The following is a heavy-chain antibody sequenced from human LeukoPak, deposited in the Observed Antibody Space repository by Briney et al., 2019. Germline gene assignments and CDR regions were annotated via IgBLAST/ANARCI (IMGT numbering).Heavy chain of an antibody. V-gene: IGHV1-46*01. J-gene: IGHJ3*02. CDR3: AVNRIAAGIDAFDI. CDR1: GYTFTSYY. Sequence: ASVKVSCKASGYTFTSYYMHWVRQAPGQGLEWMGIINPGGGSTSYAQKFQGRVTMTRDMSTSTVYMELSSLRSEDTAVYYCAVNRIAAGIDAFDIWGQGTMVTVSS. CDR2: INPGGGST. D-gene: IGHD6-13*01.